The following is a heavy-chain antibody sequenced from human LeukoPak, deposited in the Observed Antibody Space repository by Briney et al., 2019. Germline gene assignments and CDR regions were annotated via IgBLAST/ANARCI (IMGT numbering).Heavy chain of an antibody. J-gene: IGHJ6*02. CDR2: IWYDGSNK. CDR3: ARTSYDFWSGYPSMDV. V-gene: IGHV3-33*01. Sequence: GGSLRLSCAASGFTFSSYGMHWVRQAPGKGLEWVAVIWYDGSNKYYADSVKGRFTISRDNSKNTPYLQMNSLRAEDTAVYYCARTSYDFWSGYPSMDVWGQGTTVTVSS. D-gene: IGHD3-3*01. CDR1: GFTFSSYG.